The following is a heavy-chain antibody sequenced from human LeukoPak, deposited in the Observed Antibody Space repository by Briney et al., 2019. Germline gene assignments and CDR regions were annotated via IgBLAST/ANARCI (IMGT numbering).Heavy chain of an antibody. CDR1: GGSISSSSYY. CDR2: FYTSGST. V-gene: IGHV4-61*02. J-gene: IGHJ4*02. D-gene: IGHD5-24*01. CDR3: ARGRDGYNFLNRGEYYYFDY. Sequence: SETLSLTCTVSGGSISSSSYYWRWIRQPAGKGLEWIGRFYTSGSTNYNPSLKSRVTISVDTSKNQFSLKLNSVTAADTAVYYCARGRDGYNFLNRGEYYYFDYWGQGTLVTVSS.